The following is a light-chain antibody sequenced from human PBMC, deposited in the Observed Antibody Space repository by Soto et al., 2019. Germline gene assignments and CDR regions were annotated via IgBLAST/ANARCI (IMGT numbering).Light chain of an antibody. J-gene: IGKJ1*01. CDR1: QSVGSN. V-gene: IGKV3-15*01. CDR2: GAS. CDR3: QQYNNWPPDRT. Sequence: EIVMTQSPATLSVSPGERATLSCRASQSVGSNLAWYQQKPGQAPRLLIYGASTRATGSPARFSGSGSGTELTRTISSLQSEDFAIYFCQQYNNWPPDRTFGQGTKVEIK.